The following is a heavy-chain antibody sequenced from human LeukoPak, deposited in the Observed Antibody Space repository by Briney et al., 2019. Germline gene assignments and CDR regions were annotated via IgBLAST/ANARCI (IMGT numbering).Heavy chain of an antibody. D-gene: IGHD3-10*01. CDR2: IYTSGST. CDR3: ARSPLMVRPQAYYFVF. CDR1: GGSLSSNF. Sequence: SETLSLTCTVSGGSLSSNFWSWIRHTPGKGLEWVGHIYTSGSTNYNPSLKSRVTIAVEPSKKQFPLKLSSVTAADTAVYYWARSPLMVRPQAYYFVFWGERTLVTVSS. V-gene: IGHV4-4*09. J-gene: IGHJ4*02.